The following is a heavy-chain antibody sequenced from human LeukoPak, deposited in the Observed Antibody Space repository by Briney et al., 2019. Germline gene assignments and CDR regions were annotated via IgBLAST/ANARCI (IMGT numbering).Heavy chain of an antibody. J-gene: IGHJ3*02. V-gene: IGHV4-4*07. CDR1: GGSISSYY. CDR3: AGAFDI. CDR2: IYTSGNS. Sequence: PSETLSLTCTVSGGSISSYYWSWIRQPAGKGLEWIGRIYTSGNSHYNPSLKSRITLSIDTSKNQFSLKLTSVTAADTAMYYCAGAFDIWGQGTMVTVSS.